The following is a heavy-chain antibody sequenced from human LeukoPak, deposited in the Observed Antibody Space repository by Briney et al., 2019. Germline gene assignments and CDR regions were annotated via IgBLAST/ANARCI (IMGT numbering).Heavy chain of an antibody. J-gene: IGHJ6*03. CDR1: GYTFTSYG. D-gene: IGHD3-22*01. CDR2: ISAYNGNT. Sequence: ASVKVSCKASGYTFTSYGISWVRQAPGQGLEWMGWISAYNGNTNYAQKLQGRVTMTTDTSTSTAYMELRSLRSDDTAVYYCARGHNDSSGYYRYYYYYYMDVWGEGTTVTISS. V-gene: IGHV1-18*01. CDR3: ARGHNDSSGYYRYYYYYYMDV.